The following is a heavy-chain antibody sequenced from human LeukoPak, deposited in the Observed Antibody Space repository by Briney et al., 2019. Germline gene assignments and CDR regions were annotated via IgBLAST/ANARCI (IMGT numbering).Heavy chain of an antibody. D-gene: IGHD7-27*01. V-gene: IGHV4-34*01. CDR1: GGSFSGYY. Sequence: PSETLSLTCAVYGGSFSGYYWSWIRQPPGKGLEWIGEINHSGSTNYNASLKSRVTISVDTSKNQFSLKLSSVTAADTAVYYCARGNPLGIPRSWGQGTLVTVSS. CDR3: ARGNPLGIPRS. J-gene: IGHJ5*02. CDR2: INHSGST.